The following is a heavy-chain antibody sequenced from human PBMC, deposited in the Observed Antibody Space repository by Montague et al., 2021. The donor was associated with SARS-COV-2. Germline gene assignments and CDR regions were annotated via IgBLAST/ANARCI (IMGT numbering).Heavy chain of an antibody. CDR3: ARESGSPTYYFYYGGDV. V-gene: IGHV4-61*09. D-gene: IGHD1-26*01. CDR2: IYTSGST. Sequence: TLSLTCTVSGGSISSGNYYWSWIRQPAGKGLEWIGHIYTSGSTYYNPSLKSRVTISVHTSNNQFSLKLSSVTAADTAVYYCARESGSPTYYFYYGGDVWGQGTTVTVSS. J-gene: IGHJ6*02. CDR1: GGSISSGNYY.